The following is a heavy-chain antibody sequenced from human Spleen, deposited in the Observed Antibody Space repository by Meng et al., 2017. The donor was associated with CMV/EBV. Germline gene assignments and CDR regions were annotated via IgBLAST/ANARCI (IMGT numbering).Heavy chain of an antibody. CDR2: IYYSGST. CDR1: GGSISSHY. V-gene: IGHV4-59*11. Sequence: SETLSLTCTVSGGSISSHYWSWIRQPPGKGLEWIGYIYYSGSTNYNPSLKSRVTISVDTSTSRFSLKLSSVTAADTAVYYCARRGTGSGWYWGYWGQGTLVTVSS. CDR3: ARRGTGSGWYWGY. J-gene: IGHJ4*02. D-gene: IGHD6-19*01.